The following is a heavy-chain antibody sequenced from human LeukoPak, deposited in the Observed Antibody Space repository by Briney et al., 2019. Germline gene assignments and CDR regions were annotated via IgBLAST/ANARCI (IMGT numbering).Heavy chain of an antibody. CDR2: IYYSGST. V-gene: IGHV4-39*07. D-gene: IGHD2-2*01. CDR3: ARDSPKYLGGAFDI. J-gene: IGHJ3*02. Sequence: SETLSLTCTVSGGSISSSSYYWGWIRQPPGKMLESIGSIYYSGSTYYNPSLKSRVTISVDTSKNQFSLKLSSVTAADTAVYYCARDSPKYLGGAFDIWGQGTMVTVSS. CDR1: GGSISSSSYY.